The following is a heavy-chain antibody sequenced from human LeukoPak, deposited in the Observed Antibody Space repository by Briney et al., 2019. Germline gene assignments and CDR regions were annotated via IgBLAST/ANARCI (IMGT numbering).Heavy chain of an antibody. J-gene: IGHJ4*02. CDR2: IYHSGST. Sequence: SETLSLTCAASGGSLSSGGYSWGWMRPPPGKGLESFRYIYHSGSTYYNPSLKSRVTISVDRSKNQCSLKLSSVTAADTAVYYCASRATRDYGGNPFDYWGQGTLVTVSS. CDR3: ASRATRDYGGNPFDY. CDR1: GGSLSSGGYS. D-gene: IGHD4-23*01. V-gene: IGHV4-30-2*01.